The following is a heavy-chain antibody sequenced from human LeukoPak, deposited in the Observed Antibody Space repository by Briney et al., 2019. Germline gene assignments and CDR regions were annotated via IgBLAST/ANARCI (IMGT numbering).Heavy chain of an antibody. J-gene: IGHJ6*03. CDR1: GGSFSGYY. CDR2: INHSGST. CDR3: ARALGSTSNYVGYYYYYYMDV. D-gene: IGHD2-2*01. Sequence: SETLSLTCAVYGGSFSGYYWSWIRQPPGKGLEWIGEINHSGSTNYNPSLKSRVTISVDTSKNQFSLKLSSVTAADTAVYYCARALGSTSNYVGYYYYYYMDVWGKGTTVTVSS. V-gene: IGHV4-34*01.